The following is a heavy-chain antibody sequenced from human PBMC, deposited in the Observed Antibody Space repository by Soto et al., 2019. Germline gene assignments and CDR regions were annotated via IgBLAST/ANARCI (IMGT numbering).Heavy chain of an antibody. V-gene: IGHV1-69*06. CDR3: ARGKAAAGSPYFFDH. D-gene: IGHD6-13*01. CDR2: IVLLFATV. CDR1: GGTFTTYT. J-gene: IGHJ4*02. Sequence: QEQLVQSGAEVKKPGSSVKVSCKASGGTFTTYTITWVRQAPGQGPEWMGGIVLLFATVNYAQKFQGRVTISADKSTSTVYMELSSLRSEDTAVYYCARGKAAAGSPYFFDHWGQGTLVTVSS.